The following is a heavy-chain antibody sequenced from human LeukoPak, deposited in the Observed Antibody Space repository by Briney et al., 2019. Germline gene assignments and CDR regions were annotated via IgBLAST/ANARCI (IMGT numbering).Heavy chain of an antibody. D-gene: IGHD6-19*01. J-gene: IGHJ4*01. Sequence: SETLSLTCAVSGYSISSGYYWGWIRQPPGKGLEWIGSIYHSGSTYYNPSLKSRVTISVDTSKNQFSLKLSSVTAADTAVYYCARGQWLVRVYFDYWGQEPWSPSPQ. CDR1: GYSISSGYY. V-gene: IGHV4-38-2*01. CDR3: ARGQWLVRVYFDY. CDR2: IYHSGST.